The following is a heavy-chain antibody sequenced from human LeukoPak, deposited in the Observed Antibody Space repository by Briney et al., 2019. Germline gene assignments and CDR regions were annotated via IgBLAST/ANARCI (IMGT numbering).Heavy chain of an antibody. D-gene: IGHD5-12*01. CDR1: GGSIISYF. CDR3: ARGGVTTIAQYDY. CDR2: IFDSGTTNYNPST. J-gene: IGHJ4*02. V-gene: IGHV4-59*01. Sequence: TPSETLSLTCTVSGGSIISYFWSWIRQPPGKGPEWIGYIFDSGTTNYNPSTNYNPSLKSRVTVSLDTSKNHFSLKLSSVTAADTAVYFCARGGVTTIAQYDYWGQGILVTVSS.